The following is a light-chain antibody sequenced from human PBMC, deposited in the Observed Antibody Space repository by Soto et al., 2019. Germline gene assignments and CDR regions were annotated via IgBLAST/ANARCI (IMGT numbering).Light chain of an antibody. J-gene: IGLJ1*01. CDR3: SSYSRSSFYV. CDR1: SSDIGDYTH. CDR2: EVS. V-gene: IGLV2-14*01. Sequence: QSALTQPASVSGSPGQSITISCTGTSSDIGDYTHVSWYQQHPGKAPKLIIYEVSNRPSGVSNRFSGSKSGNTASLTISGLQAEDEADYYCSSYSRSSFYVFGTGTKVTVL.